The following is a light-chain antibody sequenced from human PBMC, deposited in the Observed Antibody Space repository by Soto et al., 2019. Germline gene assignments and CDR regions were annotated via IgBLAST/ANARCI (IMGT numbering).Light chain of an antibody. Sequence: QSVLTQPASVSGSPGQSITISCTGTSSDVGGYNYVSWYQQHPGKAPKLMIYEVSNRPSGVSNRFSGSKSGNTASLTISGLQAEDEADYSCSSYTSSSTLYVFGTGTKGTVL. CDR3: SSYTSSSTLYV. CDR2: EVS. CDR1: SSDVGGYNY. J-gene: IGLJ1*01. V-gene: IGLV2-14*01.